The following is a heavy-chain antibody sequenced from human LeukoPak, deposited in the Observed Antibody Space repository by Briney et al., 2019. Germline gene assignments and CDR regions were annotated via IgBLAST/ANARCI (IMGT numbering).Heavy chain of an antibody. V-gene: IGHV3-53*01. J-gene: IGHJ3*02. D-gene: IGHD2-15*01. CDR2: LYTDDRP. CDR1: GVTVSSNY. Sequence: GGSLRLSCAASGVTVSSNYMTWVRQAPGKGLEWGSLLYTDDRPFYADSVKGRFTISRDNSNRTVFLQMNSLRAEDTAVYYCARVRGDSRGNAFDIWGQGTMVSVS. CDR3: ARVRGDSRGNAFDI.